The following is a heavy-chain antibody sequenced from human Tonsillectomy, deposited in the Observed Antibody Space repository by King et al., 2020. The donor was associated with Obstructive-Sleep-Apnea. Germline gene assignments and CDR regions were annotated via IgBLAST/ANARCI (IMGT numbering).Heavy chain of an antibody. CDR2: IYPGDSDT. D-gene: IGHD5-12*01. CDR1: GYSFATYW. CDR3: ARGYDRNYFDY. V-gene: IGHV5-51*01. J-gene: IGHJ4*02. Sequence: QLVQSGAEVKESGESLKISCKGSGYSFATYWIGWVRQMPGKGLEWMGIIYPGDSDTRYSPSFQGQVTISADKSFSTAYLQWSSLQSSDTAMYYCARGYDRNYFDYWGQGTLVTVSS.